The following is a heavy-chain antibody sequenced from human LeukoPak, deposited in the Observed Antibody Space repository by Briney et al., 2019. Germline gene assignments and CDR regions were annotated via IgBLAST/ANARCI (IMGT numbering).Heavy chain of an antibody. CDR3: AKAHMGAVLHHGMDV. CDR2: ISATGGTT. J-gene: IGHJ6*02. Sequence: GGSLRLSCAASGLTFSGYAMSWVRRAPGMGLEWVSGISATGGTTYYADSVKGRFTISRDNSKNTLSLQMNSLRAEDTAIYYCAKAHMGAVLHHGMDVWGQGTTVTVSS. CDR1: GLTFSGYA. V-gene: IGHV3-23*01. D-gene: IGHD1-26*01.